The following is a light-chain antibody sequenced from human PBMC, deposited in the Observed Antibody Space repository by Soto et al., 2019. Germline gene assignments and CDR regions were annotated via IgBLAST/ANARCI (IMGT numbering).Light chain of an antibody. J-gene: IGKJ4*01. CDR1: QTISSW. Sequence: DIQMTQSPSTLSGSVGDRVTITCRASQTISSWLAWYQQKPGKAPKLLIYAASTLQSGVPSRFSGSGSGTDFTLTISCLQSEDFATYYCQQYYSYLTFGGGTKVDIK. V-gene: IGKV1-5*01. CDR2: AAS. CDR3: QQYYSYLT.